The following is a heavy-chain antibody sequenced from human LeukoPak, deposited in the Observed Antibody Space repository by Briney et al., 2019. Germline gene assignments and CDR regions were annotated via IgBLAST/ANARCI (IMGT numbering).Heavy chain of an antibody. CDR1: GDSVSSNSAA. D-gene: IGHD3-3*01. J-gene: IGHJ1*01. V-gene: IGHV6-1*01. Sequence: SQTLSLTCAISGDSVSSNSAAWNCIRQSPSRGLEWLGRTYYRSKWYNDYAVSVKSRITINPDTSKNQFSLQLNSVTPEDTAVYYCARGTTTYYDFWSGYYGAEYFQHWGQGTLVTVSS. CDR2: TYYRSKWYN. CDR3: ARGTTTYYDFWSGYYGAEYFQH.